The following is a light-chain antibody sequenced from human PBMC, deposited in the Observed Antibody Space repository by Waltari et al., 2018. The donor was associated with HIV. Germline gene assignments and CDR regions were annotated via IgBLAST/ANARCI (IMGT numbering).Light chain of an antibody. J-gene: IGKJ3*01. V-gene: IGKV2-28*01. CDR1: QSLLHSNGYNY. Sequence: DIVMSQSRISVSVTPGEPASISCTSSQSLLHSNGYNYLDWYLQKPGQSPQLLIYLASSRASGVPDRFSGSGSGTDFTLKISKVEAEDVGVYYCMQTLQTQFTFGPGAKVDIK. CDR2: LAS. CDR3: MQTLQTQFT.